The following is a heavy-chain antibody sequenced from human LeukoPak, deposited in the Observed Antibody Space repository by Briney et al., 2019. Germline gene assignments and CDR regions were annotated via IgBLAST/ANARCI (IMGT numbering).Heavy chain of an antibody. Sequence: ASVKVSCKASGGTFSSYAISWVRQAPGQGLEWMGGIIPIFGTANYAQKFQGRVTITADESTSTAYMELSSLRSEDTAVYYCAGEWSSGTNWFDPWGQGTLVTVSS. CDR1: GGTFSSYA. CDR3: AGEWSSGTNWFDP. D-gene: IGHD3-10*01. V-gene: IGHV1-69*13. J-gene: IGHJ5*02. CDR2: IIPIFGTA.